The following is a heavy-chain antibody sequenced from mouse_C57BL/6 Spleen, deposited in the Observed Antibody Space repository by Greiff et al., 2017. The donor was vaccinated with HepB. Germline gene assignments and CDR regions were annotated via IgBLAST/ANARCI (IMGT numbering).Heavy chain of an antibody. J-gene: IGHJ2*01. CDR2: IFPGSGST. Sequence: VQLQQSGPDLVKPGASVKISCKASGYTFTDYYINWVKQRPGQGLEWIGWIFPGSGSTYYNEKFKGKATLTVDKSSSTAYMLLSSLTSEDSAVYFCARGATVVSRGYYFDYWGQGTTLTVSS. D-gene: IGHD1-1*01. V-gene: IGHV1-75*01. CDR3: ARGATVVSRGYYFDY. CDR1: GYTFTDYY.